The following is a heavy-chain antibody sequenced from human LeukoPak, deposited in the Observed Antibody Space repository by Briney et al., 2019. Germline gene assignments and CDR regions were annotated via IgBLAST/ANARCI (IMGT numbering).Heavy chain of an antibody. V-gene: IGHV4-59*01. D-gene: IGHD1-26*01. J-gene: IGHJ4*02. Sequence: SETLSLTCTVSGGSISSYYWSWIRQPPGQGLEWIGYIYYSGSTNYNPSLKSRVTISVDTSTTQFSLKLSSVTAADTAVYYCARVRGSYFADYWGQGTLVTVSS. CDR3: ARVRGSYFADY. CDR2: IYYSGST. CDR1: GGSISSYY.